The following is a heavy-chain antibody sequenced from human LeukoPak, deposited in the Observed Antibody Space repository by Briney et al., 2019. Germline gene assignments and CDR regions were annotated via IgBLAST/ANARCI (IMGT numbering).Heavy chain of an antibody. J-gene: IGHJ4*02. CDR1: GVSFNNYY. CDR2: INHSGYT. V-gene: IGHV4-34*01. CDR3: TRMTTGHDY. Sequence: PSETLSLTCAVSGVSFNNYYWSWVRQPPGKGLEWIGEINHSGYTNDSPSLKSRVTLSIDTSRKQFSLNLRSVTVADTGIYYCTRMTTGHDYWGQGTLVTVSS. D-gene: IGHD4-17*01.